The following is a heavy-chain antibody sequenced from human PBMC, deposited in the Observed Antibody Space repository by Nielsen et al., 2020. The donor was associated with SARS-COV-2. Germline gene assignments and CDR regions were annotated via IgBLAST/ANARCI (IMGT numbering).Heavy chain of an antibody. Sequence: SVKVSCKASGYTFTSYPISWVRQAPGRGLEWMGGIIPVFDTSNYAQNFQGRVTITADKVTNTTYMELRSLRSEDTALYFCTRAGRSTAWPFDSWGQGTLVTVSS. J-gene: IGHJ4*02. CDR1: GYTFTSYP. CDR2: IIPVFDTS. CDR3: TRAGRSTAWPFDS. V-gene: IGHV1-69*06.